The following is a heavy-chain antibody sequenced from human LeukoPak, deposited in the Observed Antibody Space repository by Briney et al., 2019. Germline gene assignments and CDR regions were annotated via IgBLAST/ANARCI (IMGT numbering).Heavy chain of an antibody. J-gene: IGHJ6*03. D-gene: IGHD6-25*01. CDR2: INPNSGGT. CDR3: ARNPIAAVDYYYYMDV. Sequence: ASVKVSCKASGYTFTGYYMHWVRQAPGQGLEWMGWINPNSGGTNYAQKFQGRVTMTRDTSISTAYMELSRLRSDDTAVYYCARNPIAAVDYYYYMDVWGKGTTVTISS. CDR1: GYTFTGYY. V-gene: IGHV1-2*02.